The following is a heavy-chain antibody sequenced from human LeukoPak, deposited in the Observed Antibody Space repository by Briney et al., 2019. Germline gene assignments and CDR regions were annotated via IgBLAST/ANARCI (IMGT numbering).Heavy chain of an antibody. J-gene: IGHJ4*02. CDR1: GFTFSSYA. Sequence: QPGRSLRLSCAASGFTFSSYAMHWVRQAPGKGLEWVAVISYDGSNKYYADSVKGRFTISRDNSKNTLYLQMNSLRAEDTAVFYCARAGGVIKPLDYWGQGTLVTVSS. D-gene: IGHD2/OR15-2a*01. V-gene: IGHV3-30*04. CDR3: ARAGGVIKPLDY. CDR2: ISYDGSNK.